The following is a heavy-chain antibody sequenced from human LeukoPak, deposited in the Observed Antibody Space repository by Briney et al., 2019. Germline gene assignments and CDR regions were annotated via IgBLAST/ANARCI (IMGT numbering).Heavy chain of an antibody. CDR1: GGSISSYY. CDR2: FYYSGST. CDR3: ARGPGGYSYGYYFDY. Sequence: PSETLSLTCAVSGGSISSYYWSWIRQPPGKGLEWIGFFYYSGSTNYNPSLKSQVTISVDTSKNHFSLKLSSVTAADTAVYYCARGPGGYSYGYYFDYWGQGTLVTVSS. V-gene: IGHV4-59*01. D-gene: IGHD5-18*01. J-gene: IGHJ4*02.